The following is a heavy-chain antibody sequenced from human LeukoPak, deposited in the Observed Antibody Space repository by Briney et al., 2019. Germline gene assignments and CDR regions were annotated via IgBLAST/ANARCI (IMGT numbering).Heavy chain of an antibody. CDR1: GFTFSSYG. CDR2: IWYDGTNK. Sequence: GGSLRLSCAASGFTFSSYGMHWVRQAPGKGLEWVAVIWYDGTNKYYADSAKGRFTISRDNSKNTLYLQMNSLRAEDTAVYYCARDDGNPSHLVYWGQGTLVTVSS. CDR3: ARDDGNPSHLVY. V-gene: IGHV3-33*01. J-gene: IGHJ4*02. D-gene: IGHD4-23*01.